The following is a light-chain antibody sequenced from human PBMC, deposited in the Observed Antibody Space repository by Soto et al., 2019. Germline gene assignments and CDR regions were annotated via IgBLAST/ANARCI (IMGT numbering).Light chain of an antibody. CDR3: QQYNSWPPIT. J-gene: IGKJ1*01. V-gene: IGKV3-15*01. Sequence: EIVLTQSPATLSLSQGERATLSCRASERIYSAYLGWYQQKPGQAPRLLIYGASTRATGIPARFSGSGSGTEFTLTISSLQSEDFAVYYCQQYNSWPPITFGQGTKVDIK. CDR2: GAS. CDR1: ERIYSAY.